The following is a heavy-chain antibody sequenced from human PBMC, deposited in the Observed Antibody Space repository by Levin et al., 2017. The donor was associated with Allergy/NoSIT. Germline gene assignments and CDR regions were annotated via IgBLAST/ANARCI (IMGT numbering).Heavy chain of an antibody. D-gene: IGHD5/OR15-5a*01. Sequence: GESLKISCAASEFTFSDYYMSWIRQTPGRGLEWLAFISQSSGSIYYAESVKGRFIISRDNAKKSLHLEMRSLRAEDTAVYYCARGRASRGLPYYYYAMDVWGQGTTVTVS. J-gene: IGHJ6*02. V-gene: IGHV3-11*01. CDR1: EFTFSDYY. CDR2: ISQSSGSI. CDR3: ARGRASRGLPYYYYAMDV.